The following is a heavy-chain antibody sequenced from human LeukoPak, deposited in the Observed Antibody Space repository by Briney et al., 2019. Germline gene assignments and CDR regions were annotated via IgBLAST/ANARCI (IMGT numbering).Heavy chain of an antibody. CDR2: INQDGSEK. V-gene: IGHV3-7*01. CDR1: GFTFSNYW. D-gene: IGHD3-10*01. J-gene: IGHJ4*02. CDR3: ARDYGSGSYYNSAY. Sequence: PGGSLRLSFAASGFTFSNYWMSWVRQAPGKGLEWVANINQDGSEKYYVDSVKGRFTISRDNAKNSLYLQMNSLRAEDTAVYYCARDYGSGSYYNSAYWGQGTLVTVSS.